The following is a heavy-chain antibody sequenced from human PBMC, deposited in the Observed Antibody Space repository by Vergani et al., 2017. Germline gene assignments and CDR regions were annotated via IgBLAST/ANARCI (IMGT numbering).Heavy chain of an antibody. J-gene: IGHJ4*02. D-gene: IGHD4/OR15-4a*01. CDR1: GGSISSGSYY. Sequence: QVQLQESGPGLVKPSETLSLTCTVSGGSISSGSYYWSWIRQPAGKGLEWIGRIYTSGSTNYNPSLKSRVTISVDTSKNQFSLKLSSVTAADTAVYYCARVGAKEENDYWGQGTLVTVSS. CDR3: ARVGAKEENDY. V-gene: IGHV4-61*02. CDR2: IYTSGST.